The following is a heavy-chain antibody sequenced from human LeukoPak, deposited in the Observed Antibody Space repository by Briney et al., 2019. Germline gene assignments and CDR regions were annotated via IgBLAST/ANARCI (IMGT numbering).Heavy chain of an antibody. D-gene: IGHD3-22*01. CDR3: ARDYYDSRGEAFDI. V-gene: IGHV4-59*11. CDR2: IFYVGST. J-gene: IGHJ3*02. Sequence: SETLSLACTVSGDSIGSHYWSWIRQPPGKGLEWIGYIFYVGSTNYNPSLKSRVTISVDTSKNQFSLKLNSVTAADTAVYYCARDYYDSRGEAFDIWGQGTMVTVSS. CDR1: GDSIGSHY.